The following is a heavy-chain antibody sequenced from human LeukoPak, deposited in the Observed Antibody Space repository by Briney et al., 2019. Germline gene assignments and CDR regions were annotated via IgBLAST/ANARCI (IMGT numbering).Heavy chain of an antibody. CDR1: GGSISSYY. J-gene: IGHJ6*03. Sequence: SETLSLTCTVSGGSISSYYWSWLRQPPGKGLEWIGYIYYSGSTNYNPSLKSRVTISVDTSKNQFSLKLSSVTAADTAVYYCARVGITMVRGVIRRYYYYMDVWGKGTTVTVSS. D-gene: IGHD3-10*01. CDR2: IYYSGST. V-gene: IGHV4-59*01. CDR3: ARVGITMVRGVIRRYYYYMDV.